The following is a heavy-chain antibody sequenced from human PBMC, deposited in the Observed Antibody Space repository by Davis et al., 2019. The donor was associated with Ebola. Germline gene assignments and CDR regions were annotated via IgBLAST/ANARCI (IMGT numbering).Heavy chain of an antibody. CDR3: ARELLWFGEIFGYYFDY. CDR1: GGSISSSSYY. V-gene: IGHV4-39*02. D-gene: IGHD3-10*01. CDR2: INHSGST. Sequence: MPSETLSLTCTVSGGSISSSSYYWSWIRQPPGKGLEWIGEINHSGSTNYNPSLKSRVTISVDTSKNQFSLKLSSVTAADTAVYYCARELLWFGEIFGYYFDYWGQGTLVTVSS. J-gene: IGHJ4*02.